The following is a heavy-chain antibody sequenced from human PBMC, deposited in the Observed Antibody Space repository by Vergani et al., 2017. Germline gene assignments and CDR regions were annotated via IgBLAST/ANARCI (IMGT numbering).Heavy chain of an antibody. V-gene: IGHV1-69*06. CDR3: AMHDYGEYQFDF. Sequence: QVQLVQSGAEVKKPGSSVKVSCKASGGTFSSYAISWVRKAPGKGLEWMGGVIPIFGTANYAPKLQGRVSITADKSTSTAYMELRSLRSDDMAVYYCAMHDYGEYQFDFWGQGPLVT. J-gene: IGHJ4*02. D-gene: IGHD4-17*01. CDR2: VIPIFGTA. CDR1: GGTFSSYA.